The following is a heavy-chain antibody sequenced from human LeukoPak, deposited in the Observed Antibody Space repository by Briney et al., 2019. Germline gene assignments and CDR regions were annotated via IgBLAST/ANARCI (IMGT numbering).Heavy chain of an antibody. CDR3: ARVPSPGYSYGHPYYFDY. CDR2: IYSGGST. Sequence: GGSLRLSCAASEFSVGSNYMTWVRQAPGKGLEWVSLIYSGGSTYYADSVKGRFTISRDNAKNTLYLQMNSLRAEDTAVYYCARVPSPGYSYGHPYYFDYWGQGTLVTVSS. J-gene: IGHJ4*02. V-gene: IGHV3-66*01. D-gene: IGHD5-18*01. CDR1: EFSVGSNY.